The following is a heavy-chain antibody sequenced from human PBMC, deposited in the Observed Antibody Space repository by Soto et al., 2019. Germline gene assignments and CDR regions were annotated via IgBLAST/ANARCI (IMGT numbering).Heavy chain of an antibody. CDR2: IGAYNGHT. J-gene: IGHJ6*02. CDR1: DYTFTNSG. Sequence: GASVKVSCKASDYTFTNSGISWVRQAPGQGLEWMGWIGAYNGHTKYAQKLQGRVTMTTDTSTSTAYMELRSLKSDGTAVYYCAREDYYDSSGYLPVRYYFGMDVWGQGTTVTVSS. CDR3: AREDYYDSSGYLPVRYYFGMDV. V-gene: IGHV1-18*01. D-gene: IGHD3-22*01.